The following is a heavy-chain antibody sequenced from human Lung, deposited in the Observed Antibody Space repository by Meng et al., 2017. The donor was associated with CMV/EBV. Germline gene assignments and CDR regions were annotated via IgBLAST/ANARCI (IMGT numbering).Heavy chain of an antibody. V-gene: IGHV4-59*01. CDR3: ARFRHVGGRHCFDP. J-gene: IGHJ5*02. CDR2: IYYSGST. Sequence: SDTWSLTFTVSGGSISSYYWSWIRQPPGKGLEWIGYIYYSGSTNYNPSLKSRVTISVDTSKNQFSLKLSSVTAADTAVYYCARFRHVGGRHCFDPWGQGTLVTVSS. D-gene: IGHD1-26*01. CDR1: GGSISSYY.